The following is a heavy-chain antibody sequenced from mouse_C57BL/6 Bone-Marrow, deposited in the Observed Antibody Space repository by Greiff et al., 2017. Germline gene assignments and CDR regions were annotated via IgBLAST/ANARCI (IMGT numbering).Heavy chain of an antibody. CDR1: GFSLTSYG. Sequence: VKLVESGPGLVQPSQCLSITCTASGFSLTSYGVHWVRQSPGKGLEWLGVIWSGGSTDYNAAFISRLSISKDNSKSQVFFKINSLQADDTAIYYCARTGNYFDYWGQGTTLTVSS. J-gene: IGHJ2*01. CDR3: ARTGNYFDY. D-gene: IGHD1-1*02. CDR2: IWSGGST. V-gene: IGHV2-2*01.